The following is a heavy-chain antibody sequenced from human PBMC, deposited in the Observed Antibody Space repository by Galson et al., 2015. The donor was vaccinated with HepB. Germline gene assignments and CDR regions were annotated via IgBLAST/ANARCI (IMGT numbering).Heavy chain of an antibody. CDR2: ISAYNGNT. V-gene: IGHV1-18*04. D-gene: IGHD2-2*01. J-gene: IGHJ2*01. CDR1: GYTFTSYG. Sequence: SVKVSCKASGYTFTSYGISWVRQAPGQGLEWMGWISAYNGNTNYAQKLQGRVTMTTDTSTSTAYMELRSLSSEDTAVYYCARAGRGYCSSTSCRGDWYFDLWGRGTLVTVSS. CDR3: ARAGRGYCSSTSCRGDWYFDL.